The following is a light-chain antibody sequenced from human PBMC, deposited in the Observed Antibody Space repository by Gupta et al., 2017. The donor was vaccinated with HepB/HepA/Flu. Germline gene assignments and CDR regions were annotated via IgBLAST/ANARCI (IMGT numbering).Light chain of an antibody. CDR1: QTVSSTY. Sequence: EIVLTQSPGTLSLSQGERATLSCRTSQTVSSTYLAWYQQKPGQAPRLLIYGASNRATGIPDRFSGSGSGTDFTLTISRLEPEDFAVYYCHQYGSYPLTFGKGTEVEIK. V-gene: IGKV3-20*01. CDR3: HQYGSYPLT. J-gene: IGKJ1*01. CDR2: GAS.